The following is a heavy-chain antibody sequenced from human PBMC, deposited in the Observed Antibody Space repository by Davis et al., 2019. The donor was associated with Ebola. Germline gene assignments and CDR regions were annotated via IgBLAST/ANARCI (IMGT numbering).Heavy chain of an antibody. D-gene: IGHD2-8*01. Sequence: PGGSLRLSCAVYGGSFSGYYWSWIRQPPGKGLEWIGEINHSGSTNYNPSLKSRVTISVDTSKNQFSLKLSSVTAADTAAYYCARGSVSFYYYYMDVWGKGTTVTVSS. J-gene: IGHJ6*03. CDR1: GGSFSGYY. CDR3: ARGSVSFYYYYMDV. CDR2: INHSGST. V-gene: IGHV4-34*01.